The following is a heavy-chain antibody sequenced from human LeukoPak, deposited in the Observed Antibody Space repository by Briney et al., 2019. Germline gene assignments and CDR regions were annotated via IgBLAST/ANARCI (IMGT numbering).Heavy chain of an antibody. D-gene: IGHD5-12*01. CDR1: GYTFTSYD. J-gene: IGHJ6*03. Sequence: ASVKVSCQASGYTFTSYDINWVRQATGQGLEWMGWMNPNSGNTGYAQKFQGRVTMTRNTSISTAYMELSSLRSEDTAVYYCARVDSGYDMNYYYYMDVWGKGTTVTVSS. CDR2: MNPNSGNT. V-gene: IGHV1-8*01. CDR3: ARVDSGYDMNYYYYMDV.